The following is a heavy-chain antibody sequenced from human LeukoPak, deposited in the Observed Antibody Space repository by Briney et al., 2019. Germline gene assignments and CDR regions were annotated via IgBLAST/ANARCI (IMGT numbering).Heavy chain of an antibody. D-gene: IGHD3-22*01. CDR3: AKGDITMIVVADAFDI. J-gene: IGHJ1*01. V-gene: IGHV3-23*01. CDR1: GFTFSSYG. Sequence: GGTLRLSCAASGFTFSSYGMSWVRQAPGKGLEWVSAISGSGGSTYYADSVKGRFTISRDNSKNTLYLQMNSLRAEDTAVYYCAKGDITMIVVADAFDIWGQGTLVTVSS. CDR2: ISGSGGST.